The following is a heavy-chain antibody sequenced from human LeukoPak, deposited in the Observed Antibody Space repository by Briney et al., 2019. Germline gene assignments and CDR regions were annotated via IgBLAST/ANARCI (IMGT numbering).Heavy chain of an antibody. V-gene: IGHV3-11*01. J-gene: IGHJ4*02. D-gene: IGHD3-16*02. CDR1: GFTFSDYY. CDR2: ISSSGSTI. Sequence: GGSLRLSCAASGFTFSDYYMSWIRQAPGKGLEWVSYISSSGSTIYYADSVKGRFTISRDNSKNTLYLQMNSLRAEDTAVYYCAKGPWGSYRQSDYWGQGALVTVSS. CDR3: AKGPWGSYRQSDY.